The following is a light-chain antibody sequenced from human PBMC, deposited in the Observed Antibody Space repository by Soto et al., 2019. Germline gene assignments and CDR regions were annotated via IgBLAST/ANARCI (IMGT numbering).Light chain of an antibody. CDR1: SSDVGGYNY. Sequence: QSALTQPPSASGSPGQSVAISCTGTSSDVGGYNYVSWYQQHPGKAPKLMIYEGSKRPSGVSNRFSGSKSGNTASLTISGLQAEDEADYYCCSYAGSSTFRVFGGGTKLTVL. CDR3: CSYAGSSTFRV. CDR2: EGS. V-gene: IGLV2-23*03. J-gene: IGLJ3*02.